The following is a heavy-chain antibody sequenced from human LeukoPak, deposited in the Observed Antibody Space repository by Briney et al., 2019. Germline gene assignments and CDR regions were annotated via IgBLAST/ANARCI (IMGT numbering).Heavy chain of an antibody. Sequence: PGGSLRLSCAASGFTFSSYAMTWVRQAPGKGLEWVSAISGSGGSTYYADSVKGRFTISRDNSKNTLYLQMGSLRAEDMAVYYCARSPRGSTTTAVFDYWGQGTLVTVSS. CDR3: ARSPRGSTTTAVFDY. CDR1: GFTFSSYA. CDR2: ISGSGGST. D-gene: IGHD2-2*01. V-gene: IGHV3-23*01. J-gene: IGHJ4*02.